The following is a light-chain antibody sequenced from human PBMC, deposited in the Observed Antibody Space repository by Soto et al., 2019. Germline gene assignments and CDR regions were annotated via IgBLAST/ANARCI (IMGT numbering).Light chain of an antibody. J-gene: IGKJ4*01. CDR1: QSVSIN. Sequence: VMKQSPATLSVSPGESATLSCRASQSVSINLAWYQQKPCQAPRLIIYGAYTRATGFPARFSGSGSGTEFTLTINSLQSEDSAVYYCQQHNNWPTVTCGGGTKGDIK. V-gene: IGKV3-15*01. CDR3: QQHNNWPTVT. CDR2: GAY.